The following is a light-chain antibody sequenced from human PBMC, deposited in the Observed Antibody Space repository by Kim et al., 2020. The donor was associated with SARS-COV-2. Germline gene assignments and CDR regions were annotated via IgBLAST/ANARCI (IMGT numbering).Light chain of an antibody. CDR2: DAS. V-gene: IGKV3-11*01. CDR1: VRVCNF. Sequence: LSPRERAPHSRGAGVRVCNFLAWYHRRPGMAPRLPIYDASNRATGIPARFSVSGSGTDFTLTISSLEPEDFALYNCQQRSNWPPTFGQGKRLEIK. CDR3: QQRSNWPPT. J-gene: IGKJ5*01.